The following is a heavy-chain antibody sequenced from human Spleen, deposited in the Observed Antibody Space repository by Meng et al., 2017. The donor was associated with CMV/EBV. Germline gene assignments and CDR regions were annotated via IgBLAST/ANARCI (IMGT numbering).Heavy chain of an antibody. D-gene: IGHD3-3*01. CDR3: ASGLFGIAY. CDR1: GFKFGNYS. CDR2: INSDGTGT. Sequence: GGSLRLSCAASGFKFGNYSLSWVRQAPGKGLVWVSRINSDGTGTNYADSVKGRFTISRDNAKNTLYLQMNSLTAEDTAVYYCASGLFGIAYWGQGTLVTVSS. V-gene: IGHV3-74*01. J-gene: IGHJ4*02.